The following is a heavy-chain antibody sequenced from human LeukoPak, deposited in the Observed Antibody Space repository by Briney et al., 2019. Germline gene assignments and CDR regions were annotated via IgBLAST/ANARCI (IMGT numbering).Heavy chain of an antibody. CDR1: GYSISSGYY. CDR2: IYHSGST. D-gene: IGHD3-22*01. Sequence: SETLSLTCAVSGYSISSGYYWGWIRQPPGKGLEWIGSIYHSGSTYYNPSLKSRVTISVDTSKNQFSLKLSSVTAADTAVYYCAAARGYDSSGYYYDGNWFDPWGQGTLVTVPS. J-gene: IGHJ5*02. V-gene: IGHV4-38-2*01. CDR3: AAARGYDSSGYYYDGNWFDP.